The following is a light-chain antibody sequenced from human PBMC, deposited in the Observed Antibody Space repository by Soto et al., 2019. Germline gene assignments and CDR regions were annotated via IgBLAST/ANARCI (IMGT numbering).Light chain of an antibody. Sequence: DSPMTQLHSSLSASVGDRVTLAFRASQSISRWLAWYQQKPGKAPKXLIYAASSLQSGVPSRFSGSGSGTDFTLTISRLQPEDFATYYCQQSDSSITFGQGTRLEIK. CDR1: QSISRW. V-gene: IGKV1-39*01. J-gene: IGKJ5*01. CDR2: AAS. CDR3: QQSDSSIT.